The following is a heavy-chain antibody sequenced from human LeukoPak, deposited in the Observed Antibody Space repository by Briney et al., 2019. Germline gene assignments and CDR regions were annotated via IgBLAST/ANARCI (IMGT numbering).Heavy chain of an antibody. V-gene: IGHV1-18*01. J-gene: IGHJ4*02. CDR3: ATGYCSSTNCRIDY. D-gene: IGHD2-2*03. CDR1: GYTFTSYG. CDR2: IRVYNGGT. Sequence: ASVKVSCKASGYTFTSYGISWVRQAPGQGLEWMGWIRVYNGGTNYAQKLQGRVTMTTDTSTSTAYMELRSLRSDDTAVYYCATGYCSSTNCRIDYWGQGTLVGVSS.